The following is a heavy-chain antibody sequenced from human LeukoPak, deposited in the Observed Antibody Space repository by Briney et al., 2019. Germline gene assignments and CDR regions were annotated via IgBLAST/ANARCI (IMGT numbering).Heavy chain of an antibody. CDR2: IYYSGST. V-gene: IGHV4-59*01. CDR3: ARALGGYYYDY. J-gene: IGHJ4*02. Sequence: SETLSLTCTVSGGSISSYYWSWIRQPPGKGLERIGYIYYSGSTNYNPSLKSRVTISVDTSKNQFSLKLSSVTAADTAVYYCARALGGYYYDYWGPGTLVTVSS. D-gene: IGHD3-22*01. CDR1: GGSISSYY.